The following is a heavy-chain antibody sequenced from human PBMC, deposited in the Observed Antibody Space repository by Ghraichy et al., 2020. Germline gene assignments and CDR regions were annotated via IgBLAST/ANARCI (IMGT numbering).Heavy chain of an antibody. V-gene: IGHV4-34*01. CDR1: GGSFSGYY. D-gene: IGHD6-19*01. Sequence: TLSLTCAVYGGSFSGYYWSWIRQPPGKGLEWIGEINHSGSTNYNPSLKSRVTISVDTSKNQFSLKLSSVTAADTAVYYCARIYSSGWYFGTGPWYFDLWGRGTLVTVSS. CDR3: ARIYSSGWYFGTGPWYFDL. J-gene: IGHJ2*01. CDR2: INHSGST.